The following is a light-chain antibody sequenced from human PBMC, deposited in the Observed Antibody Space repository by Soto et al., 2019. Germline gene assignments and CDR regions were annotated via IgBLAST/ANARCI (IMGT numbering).Light chain of an antibody. CDR3: QQAYSYPFT. J-gene: IGKJ3*01. CDR2: DTS. V-gene: IGKV1-12*01. CDR1: QGIASW. Sequence: DIQMTQSPSSVSASVGDRVTITCRASQGIASWLAWYQQKPGKAPKLLIYDTSRLQSGVPSRFSVSGSVTDFTLTISSLQPADFGTYFCQQAYSYPFTFGPGTKVDIK.